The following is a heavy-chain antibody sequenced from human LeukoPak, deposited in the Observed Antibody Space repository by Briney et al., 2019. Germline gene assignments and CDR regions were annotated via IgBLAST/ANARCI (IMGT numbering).Heavy chain of an antibody. CDR1: GYSFSTYW. CDR3: ARHYLLTGDRSFDY. CDR2: IYPDDSDT. Sequence: GESLQISCQGSGYSFSTYWIGWVRQMPGKGLEWMGIIYPDDSDTRHSPSFQGQVTISVDKSVSTAYLQWSSLKASDTAMYYCARHYLLTGDRSFDYWGQGTLVTVSS. J-gene: IGHJ4*02. V-gene: IGHV5-51*01. D-gene: IGHD7-27*01.